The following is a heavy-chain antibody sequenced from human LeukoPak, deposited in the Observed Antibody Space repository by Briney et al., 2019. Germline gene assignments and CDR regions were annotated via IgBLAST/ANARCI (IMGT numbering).Heavy chain of an antibody. Sequence: PGGSLRLSCAASGFXFSTSWMNWVRQAPGKGREWVANIKEDGSEKHYVDSVKGRFTISRDNAKNSLYLQMSSLRAEDTAVYYCARDRPTGWPADYWGQGTLVTVSS. V-gene: IGHV3-7*01. D-gene: IGHD6-19*01. CDR2: IKEDGSEK. J-gene: IGHJ4*02. CDR1: GFXFSTSW. CDR3: ARDRPTGWPADY.